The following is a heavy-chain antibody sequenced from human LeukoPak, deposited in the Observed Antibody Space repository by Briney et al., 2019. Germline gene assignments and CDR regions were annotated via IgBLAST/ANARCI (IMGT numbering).Heavy chain of an antibody. Sequence: GGSLRLSCAASGFTFSSYWMSWVRQAPGKGLEWVANIKQDGSEEYYVDSVKGRFTISRDNAKNLLSLQMNSLRAEDRAVYYCARMDIGLVRDWGQGTLVTVSS. CDR2: IKQDGSEE. D-gene: IGHD3-10*01. V-gene: IGHV3-7*01. CDR3: ARMDIGLVRD. J-gene: IGHJ4*02. CDR1: GFTFSSYW.